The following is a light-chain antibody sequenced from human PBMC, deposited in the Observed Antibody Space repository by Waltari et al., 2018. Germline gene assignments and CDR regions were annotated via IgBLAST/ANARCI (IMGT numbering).Light chain of an antibody. CDR2: EAS. J-gene: IGKJ2*01. CDR1: QSISRW. CDR3: QHYNNYRYT. V-gene: IGKV1-5*03. Sequence: DIQMTQSPSTMAAAVGDRVTITCRASQSISRWLAWYQQKPGKAPKRLISEASTLKSGVPSRFSGSGSGTEFILTITSLQRDDFATYFCQHYNNYRYTFGQGTKLEI.